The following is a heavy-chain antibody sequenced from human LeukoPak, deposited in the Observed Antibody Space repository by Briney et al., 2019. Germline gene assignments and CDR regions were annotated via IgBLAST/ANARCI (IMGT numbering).Heavy chain of an antibody. CDR1: GFTFSSYS. V-gene: IGHV3-21*01. J-gene: IGHJ4*02. CDR2: ISSSSSYI. Sequence: GGSLRLSCAASGFTFSSYSMNWVRQAPGEGLEWVSSISSSSSYIYYADSVKGRFTISRDNAKNSLYLQMNSLRAEDTAVYYCARDGERGYYFDYWGQGTLVTVSS. D-gene: IGHD1-26*01. CDR3: ARDGERGYYFDY.